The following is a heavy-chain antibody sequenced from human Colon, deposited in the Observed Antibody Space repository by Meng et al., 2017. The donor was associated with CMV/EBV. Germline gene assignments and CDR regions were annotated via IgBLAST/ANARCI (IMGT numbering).Heavy chain of an antibody. CDR2: IYSCGST. CDR3: ANGRHGSYSNRHGMDV. D-gene: IGHD3-10*01. V-gene: IGHV3-66*03. CDR1: GFTVSSNY. J-gene: IGHJ6*02. Sequence: GGSLRLSCAASGFTVSSNYMSWVRQAPGKGLEWVSVIYSCGSTYYADSVKARFTISSDNYKNKLYLQMNSLTPEDTAVYYCANGRHGSYSNRHGMDVWGQGTTVTVSS.